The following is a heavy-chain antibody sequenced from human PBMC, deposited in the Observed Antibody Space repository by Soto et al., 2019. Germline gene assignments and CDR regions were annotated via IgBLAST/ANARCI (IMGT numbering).Heavy chain of an antibody. CDR1: GGSISSSSYY. CDR2: IYYSGST. CDR3: ARRRIMITFGGVIFAKQIDY. Sequence: SETLSLTCTVSGGSISSSSYYWGWIRQPPGKGLEWIGSIYYSGSTYYNPSLKSRVTISVDTSKNQFSLKLSSVTAADTAVYYCARRRIMITFGGVIFAKQIDYWGQGTLVTVSS. D-gene: IGHD3-16*02. V-gene: IGHV4-39*01. J-gene: IGHJ4*02.